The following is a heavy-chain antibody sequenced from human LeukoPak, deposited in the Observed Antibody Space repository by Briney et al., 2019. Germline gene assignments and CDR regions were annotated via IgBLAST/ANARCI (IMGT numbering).Heavy chain of an antibody. CDR2: IYSGGST. CDR3: ARGRGVGALDY. Sequence: SGGSLRLSCAASGFTVSSNHMSWVRQAPGKGLEWVSVIYSGGSTYYADSVKGRFTISRDNSKNTLYLQMNSLRAEDTAVYYCARGRGVGALDYWGQGTLVTVSS. D-gene: IGHD1-26*01. J-gene: IGHJ4*02. CDR1: GFTVSSNH. V-gene: IGHV3-53*01.